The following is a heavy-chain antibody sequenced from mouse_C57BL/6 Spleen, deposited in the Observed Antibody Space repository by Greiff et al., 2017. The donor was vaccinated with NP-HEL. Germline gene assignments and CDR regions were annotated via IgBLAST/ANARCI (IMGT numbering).Heavy chain of an antibody. V-gene: IGHV1-19*01. CDR3: ARSYDYDSYSMDY. J-gene: IGHJ4*01. CDR1: GYTFTDYY. Sequence: EVQLQQSGPVLVKPGASVKMSCKASGYTFTDYYMNWVKQSHGKSLEWIGVINPYNGGTSYNQKFKGKATLTVDKSSSTAYMELNSLTSEDSAVYYCARSYDYDSYSMDYWGQGTSVTVSS. D-gene: IGHD2-4*01. CDR2: INPYNGGT.